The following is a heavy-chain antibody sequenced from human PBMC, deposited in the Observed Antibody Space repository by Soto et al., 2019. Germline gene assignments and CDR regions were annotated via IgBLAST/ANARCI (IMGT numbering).Heavy chain of an antibody. J-gene: IGHJ6*02. CDR1: GYTLTESS. CDR3: ARDPSYYGMDV. CDR2: LDPEDGET. V-gene: IGHV1-24*01. Sequence: ASVKVSCKVSGYTLTESSIHWVRQAPGKGLEWMGGLDPEDGETIYAQKFQGRVTITRDTSASTAYMELSSLRSEDTAVYYCARDPSYYGMDVWGQGTTVTVSS.